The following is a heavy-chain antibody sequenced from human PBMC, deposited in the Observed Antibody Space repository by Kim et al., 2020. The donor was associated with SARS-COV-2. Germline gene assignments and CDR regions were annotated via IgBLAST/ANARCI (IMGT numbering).Heavy chain of an antibody. J-gene: IGHJ4*02. CDR3: ASEYSSGWYFGGLIDY. Sequence: SQTLSLTCAISGDSVSSNSAAWNWIRQSPSRGLEWLGRTYYRSKWYNDYAVSVKSRITINPDTSKNQFSLQLNSVTPEDTAVYYCASEYSSGWYFGGLIDYWGQGTLVTVSS. V-gene: IGHV6-1*01. CDR2: TYYRSKWYN. D-gene: IGHD6-19*01. CDR1: GDSVSSNSAA.